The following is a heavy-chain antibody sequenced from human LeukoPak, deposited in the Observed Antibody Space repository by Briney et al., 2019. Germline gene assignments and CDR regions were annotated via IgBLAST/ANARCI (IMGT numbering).Heavy chain of an antibody. J-gene: IGHJ4*02. Sequence: SVKVSCKASGGTFSSYAISWVRQAPGQGLEWMGGIIPIFGTANYAQKLQGRVTMTTDTSTSTAYMELRSLRSDDTAVYYCARYHIYSGYEDGYFDYWGQGTLVTVSS. CDR2: IIPIFGTA. CDR1: GGTFSSYA. V-gene: IGHV1-69*05. CDR3: ARYHIYSGYEDGYFDY. D-gene: IGHD5-12*01.